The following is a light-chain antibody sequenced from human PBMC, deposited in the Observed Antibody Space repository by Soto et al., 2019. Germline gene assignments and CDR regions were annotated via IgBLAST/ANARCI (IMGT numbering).Light chain of an antibody. V-gene: IGKV1-6*02. CDR3: VQDFHFPLR. J-gene: IGKJ4*02. CDR2: AAS. Sequence: ALQMTQSPSSLSASLGDRVTITCRASQGIGNDLAWYQQKPGKAPKLLIYAASTLQSGVPSRFSGNGSGTDFTLTISSLQPGDLASYYCVQDFHFPLRFGGGTKVELK. CDR1: QGIGND.